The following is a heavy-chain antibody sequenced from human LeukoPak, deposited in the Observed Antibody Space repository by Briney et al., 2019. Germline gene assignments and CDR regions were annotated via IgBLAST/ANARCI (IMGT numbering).Heavy chain of an antibody. J-gene: IGHJ4*02. D-gene: IGHD3-10*01. CDR2: IIPILGIA. CDR3: ARAPPLYYGSGSYRFDY. Sequence: SVKVSCKASGGTFSSYAISWVRQAPGQGLEWMGRIIPILGIANYAQKFQGRVTITADKSTSTAYMELSSLRSEDTAVYYCARAPPLYYGSGSYRFDYWGQGTLVTVSS. CDR1: GGTFSSYA. V-gene: IGHV1-69*04.